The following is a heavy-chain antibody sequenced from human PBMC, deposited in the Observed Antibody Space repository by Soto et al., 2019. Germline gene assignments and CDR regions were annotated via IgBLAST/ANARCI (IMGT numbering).Heavy chain of an antibody. V-gene: IGHV4-34*01. CDR3: ARHRAAAGTNWPNYYFDY. J-gene: IGHJ4*02. CDR2: INHSGST. CDR1: GGSFSGYY. D-gene: IGHD6-13*01. Sequence: SETLSLTCAVYGGSFSGYYWSWIRQPPGKGLEWIGEINHSGSTNYNPSLKSRVTISVDTSKNQFSLKLSSVTAADTAVYYCARHRAAAGTNWPNYYFDYWGQGTLVTVSS.